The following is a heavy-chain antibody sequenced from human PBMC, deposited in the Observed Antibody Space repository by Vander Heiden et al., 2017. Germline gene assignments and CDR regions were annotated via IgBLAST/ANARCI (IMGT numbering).Heavy chain of an antibody. J-gene: IGHJ4*02. V-gene: IGHV3-23*01. CDR3: VPWYYYDSSGNFDY. CDR1: VFTFSSYA. CDR2: ISGTGGST. D-gene: IGHD3-22*01. Sequence: EVQLLESGGGLVQPGGSLKLSCAASVFTFSSYAMSWVRQAPGKGLEWVSAISGTGGSTYYADSVKGRFTISRDNSKNTLYLQVNSLRAEDTAVYYCVPWYYYDSSGNFDYWGQGILVTVSS.